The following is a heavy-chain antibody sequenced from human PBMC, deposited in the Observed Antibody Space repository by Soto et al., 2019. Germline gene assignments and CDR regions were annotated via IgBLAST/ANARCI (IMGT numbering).Heavy chain of an antibody. D-gene: IGHD1-26*01. CDR1: GFNFGFFG. V-gene: IGHV3-30*03. J-gene: IGHJ4*02. Sequence: GGSTRFYCGASGFNFGFFGMHWVRQAPGKGLEWVAFISGDGINTQYADSVRGRFTLSRDYSRKTMYLQMDSLRDEDTALYYCARGNLSFDFDSWGLGTLVTVSS. CDR2: ISGDGINT. CDR3: ARGNLSFDFDS.